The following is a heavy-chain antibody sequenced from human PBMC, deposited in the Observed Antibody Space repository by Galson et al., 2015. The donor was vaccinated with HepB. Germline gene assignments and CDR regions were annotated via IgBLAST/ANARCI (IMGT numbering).Heavy chain of an antibody. CDR2: IWYDGSNK. V-gene: IGHV3-33*01. J-gene: IGHJ4*02. Sequence: APGKGLEWVAVIWYDGSNKDYADSVRGRFTISRDNSKNTVYLQMNSLRAEDTAVYYCARESEVSGWYFFDYWGQGTMVTVSS. D-gene: IGHD6-19*01. CDR3: ARESEVSGWYFFDY.